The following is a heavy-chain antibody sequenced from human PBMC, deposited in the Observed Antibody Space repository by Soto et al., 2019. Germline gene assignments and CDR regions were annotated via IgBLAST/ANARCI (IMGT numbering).Heavy chain of an antibody. CDR3: AKHDYGDFKSYDM. Sequence: GGSLRLSCAASGFTFSSYAMTWVRQAPGKGLEWVSSISISGSKTHYVDSVKGRFTISRDNSKNTMSLQMNSLRAEDTAIYYCAKHDYGDFKSYDMWGQGAMVT. J-gene: IGHJ3*02. V-gene: IGHV3-23*01. CDR2: ISISGSKT. D-gene: IGHD4-17*01. CDR1: GFTFSSYA.